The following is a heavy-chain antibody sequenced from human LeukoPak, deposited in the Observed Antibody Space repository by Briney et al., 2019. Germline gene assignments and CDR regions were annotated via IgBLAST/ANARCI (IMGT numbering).Heavy chain of an antibody. V-gene: IGHV4-59*01. CDR1: GGSISSYY. D-gene: IGHD3-3*01. CDR3: ARGVLRFLEWHFDY. J-gene: IGHJ4*02. CDR2: IYYSGST. Sequence: SETLSLTCTVSGGSISSYYWSWIRPPPGKGLERIGYIYYSGSTNYNPSLKSRVTISVDTSKNQFSLKLSSVTAADTAVYYCARGVLRFLEWHFDYWGQGTLVTVSS.